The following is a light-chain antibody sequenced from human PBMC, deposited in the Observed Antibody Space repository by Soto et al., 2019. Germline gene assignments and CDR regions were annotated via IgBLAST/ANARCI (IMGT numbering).Light chain of an antibody. V-gene: IGLV1-47*02. Sequence: QLVLTQPPSASGTPGQRVTISCSGSTSNIGSNSVYWYQHLPGTAPKLLIFSYTQRPSGVPDRFSGSKSATSASLAISGLRSDDEADYYCAAWDDRLSGWVFGGGTKLTVL. CDR1: TSNIGSNS. J-gene: IGLJ3*02. CDR3: AAWDDRLSGWV. CDR2: SYT.